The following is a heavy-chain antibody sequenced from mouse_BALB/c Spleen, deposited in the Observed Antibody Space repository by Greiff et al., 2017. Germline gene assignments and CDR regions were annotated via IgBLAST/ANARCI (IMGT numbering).Heavy chain of an antibody. CDR2: ISSGGGST. V-gene: IGHV5-12-1*01. J-gene: IGHJ2*01. CDR1: GFAFSSYD. CDR3: ARPPYGNYEDYFDY. D-gene: IGHD2-1*01. Sequence: EVKLVESGGGLVKPGGSLKLSCAASGFAFSSYDMSWVRQTPEKRLEWVAYISSGGGSTYYPDTVKGRFTISRDNAKNTLYLQMSSLKSEDTAMYYCARPPYGNYEDYFDYWGQGTTLTVSS.